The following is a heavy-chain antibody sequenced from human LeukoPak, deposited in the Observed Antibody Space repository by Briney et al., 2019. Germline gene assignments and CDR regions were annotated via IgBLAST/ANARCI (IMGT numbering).Heavy chain of an antibody. CDR3: AGGETTVTDPPYYYYMDV. J-gene: IGHJ6*03. V-gene: IGHV1-2*02. CDR2: INPNSGGT. CDR1: GYTFTGYY. Sequence: GASVKVSCKASGYTFTGYYMHWVRQAPGQGLEWMGWINPNSGGTNYAQKFQGRVTMTRDTSISTAYMELSRLRSDDTAVYYCAGGETTVTDPPYYYYMDVWGKGTTVTVSS. D-gene: IGHD4-11*01.